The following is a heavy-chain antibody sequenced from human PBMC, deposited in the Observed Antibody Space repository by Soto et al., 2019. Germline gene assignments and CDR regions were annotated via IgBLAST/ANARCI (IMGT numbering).Heavy chain of an antibody. V-gene: IGHV3-11*01. CDR2: ISTSGNDI. J-gene: IGHJ3*02. Sequence: QVQLVESGGGLVKPGGSQRLSCAASGFTFSDYYMGWMCQAPGKGLEWVSYISTSGNDIYYADSVKGRFTVSRDNAKNSLYLQMNSLRAEDTAVYYCARAKGSYAFDIWGQGTMVTVSS. CDR3: ARAKGSYAFDI. D-gene: IGHD3-10*01. CDR1: GFTFSDYY.